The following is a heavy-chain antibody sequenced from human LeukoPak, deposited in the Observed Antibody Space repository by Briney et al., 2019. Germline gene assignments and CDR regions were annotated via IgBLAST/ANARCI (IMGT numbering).Heavy chain of an antibody. D-gene: IGHD4-23*01. CDR2: IRQDDSEK. CDR3: ATDRKVGTWDPRFNY. Sequence: GGSLRLSCAASGFTFSDYWMMWVRQAPGKGLEWVGNIRQDDSEKNYVDSVKGRFTISRDNAKSSLYLQMNSLRAEDTAIYYCATDRKVGTWDPRFNYWGQGTLVTVSS. V-gene: IGHV3-7*01. CDR1: GFTFSDYW. J-gene: IGHJ4*02.